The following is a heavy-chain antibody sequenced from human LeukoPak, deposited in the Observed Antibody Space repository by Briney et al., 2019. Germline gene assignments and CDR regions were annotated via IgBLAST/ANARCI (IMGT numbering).Heavy chain of an antibody. D-gene: IGHD6-19*01. J-gene: IGHJ6*02. CDR1: GGTFSSYA. CDR3: ARAPNIAVAGTYEDYYYYGMDV. V-gene: IGHV1-69*13. Sequence: VASVRVSCKASGGTFSSYAISWVRQAPGQGLEWMGGIIPIFGTANYAQKFQGRVTITADESTSTAYMELSSLRSEDTAVYYCARAPNIAVAGTYEDYYYYGMDVWGQGTTVTVSS. CDR2: IIPIFGTA.